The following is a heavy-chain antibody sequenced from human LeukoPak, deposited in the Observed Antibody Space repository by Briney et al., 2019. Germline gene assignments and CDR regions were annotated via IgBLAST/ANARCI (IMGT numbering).Heavy chain of an antibody. D-gene: IGHD7-27*01. Sequence: GGSLRLSCAASGFTFSSYWMSWVRQAPGKGLEWVANIKQDGSEKYYVDSVKGRFTISRDNAKNSLYLQMNSLRAEDTAVYYCARDRANWPYYFDYWGQGTLVTVSS. CDR1: GFTFSSYW. CDR3: ARDRANWPYYFDY. J-gene: IGHJ4*02. V-gene: IGHV3-7*01. CDR2: IKQDGSEK.